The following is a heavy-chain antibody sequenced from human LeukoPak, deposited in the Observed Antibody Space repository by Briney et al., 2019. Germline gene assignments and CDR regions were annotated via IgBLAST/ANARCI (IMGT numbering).Heavy chain of an antibody. V-gene: IGHV3-33*08. CDR3: ARDSGTWRRGKNWFDP. Sequence: PGGSLRLSCAASGFTFSSYAMHWVRQAPGKGLEWVAVIWYDGSNKYYADSMKGRFTISRDNSKNTLYLQMNSLRAEDTAVYYCARDSGTWRRGKNWFDPWGQGTLVTVSS. J-gene: IGHJ5*02. CDR2: IWYDGSNK. CDR1: GFTFSSYA. D-gene: IGHD5-12*01.